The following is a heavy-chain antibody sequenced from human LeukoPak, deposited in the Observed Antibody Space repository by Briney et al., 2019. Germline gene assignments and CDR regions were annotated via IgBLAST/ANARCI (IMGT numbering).Heavy chain of an antibody. J-gene: IGHJ3*02. CDR1: GASISHYF. V-gene: IGHV4-59*01. D-gene: IGHD3-10*01. Sequence: SETLSLTCTVSGASISHYFFSWIRQPPGRGPEWVGYMFYSGSTNYNPSLKNRVSMSIDTSKSQVSLNLYSVTAADTALYYCATAGEFSGSSPLGVFDIWGQGAMVTVSS. CDR3: ATAGEFSGSSPLGVFDI. CDR2: MFYSGST.